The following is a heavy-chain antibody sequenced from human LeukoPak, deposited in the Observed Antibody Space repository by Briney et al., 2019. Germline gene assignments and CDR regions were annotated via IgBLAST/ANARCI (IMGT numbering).Heavy chain of an antibody. Sequence: PGGSLRLSCAASGFTFSSYSMNWVRQAPGKGLEWVAVISYDGSNKYYADSVKGRFTISRDNSKNTLYLQMNSLRAEDTAVYYCASPGFIAVEDYWGQGTLVTVSS. D-gene: IGHD6-19*01. CDR2: ISYDGSNK. CDR3: ASPGFIAVEDY. CDR1: GFTFSSYS. V-gene: IGHV3-30*03. J-gene: IGHJ4*02.